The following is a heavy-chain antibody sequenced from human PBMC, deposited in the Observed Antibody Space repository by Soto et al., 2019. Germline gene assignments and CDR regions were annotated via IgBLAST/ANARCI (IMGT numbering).Heavy chain of an antibody. V-gene: IGHV4-4*02. D-gene: IGHD5-12*01. CDR3: ARAPYSGYDYYYYYYMDV. J-gene: IGHJ6*03. CDR1: SGSISSSNW. CDR2: IYHSGST. Sequence: SETLSLTCAVSSGSISSSNWWSWVRQPPGKGLEWIGEIYHSGSTNYNPSLKSRVTISVDKSKNQFSLKLSSVTAADTAVYYCARAPYSGYDYYYYYYMDVWGKGTTVTVSS.